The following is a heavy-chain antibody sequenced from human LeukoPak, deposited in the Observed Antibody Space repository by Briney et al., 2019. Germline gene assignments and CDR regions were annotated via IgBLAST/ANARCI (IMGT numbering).Heavy chain of an antibody. CDR2: ISGSGGST. CDR3: ARLLLWFGEYYFDY. V-gene: IGHV3-23*01. CDR1: GFTFSSYA. Sequence: GGSLRLSCAASGFTFSSYAMNWVRQAPGKGLEWVSVISGSGGSTYYADSVKGRFTISRDNSKNTLYLQMNSLRAEDTAVYYCARLLLWFGEYYFDYWGQGTLVTVSS. J-gene: IGHJ4*02. D-gene: IGHD3-10*01.